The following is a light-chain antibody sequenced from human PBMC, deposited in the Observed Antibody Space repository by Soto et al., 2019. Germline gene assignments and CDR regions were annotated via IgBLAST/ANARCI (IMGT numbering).Light chain of an antibody. CDR2: GAS. V-gene: IGKV3-15*01. CDR1: QSVSSN. Sequence: EIVMTQSPATLSVSPGERATLSCRASQSVSSNLAWYQQKPGQAPRLLIYGASTRATGIPARFSGSGSGTEXXLTIXSLQSEDFAVYYCQQYNNWPPTFGQGTKVEIK. CDR3: QQYNNWPPT. J-gene: IGKJ1*01.